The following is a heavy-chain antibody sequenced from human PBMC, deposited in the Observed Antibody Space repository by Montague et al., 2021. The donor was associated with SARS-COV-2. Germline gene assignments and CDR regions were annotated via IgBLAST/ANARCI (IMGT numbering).Heavy chain of an antibody. D-gene: IGHD2-21*01. J-gene: IGHJ4*02. CDR2: LYYSGAT. CDR3: ARLRGGTPGEH. V-gene: IGHV4-59*02. Sequence: SETLSLTCTVSGGTVRDYYWNWIRQTPGKGLEWIGTLYYSGATYYNPSLKSRVTTSMDTSKNQFSLKLTSAIAADTAVYYCARLRGGTPGEHWGQGALVTVSS. CDR1: GGTVRDYY.